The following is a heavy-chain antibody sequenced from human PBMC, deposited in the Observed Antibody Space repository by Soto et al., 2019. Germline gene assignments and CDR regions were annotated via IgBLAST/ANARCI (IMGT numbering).Heavy chain of an antibody. V-gene: IGHV4-31*03. J-gene: IGHJ6*02. CDR1: GGYISSGGYY. D-gene: IGHD2-15*01. CDR2: IYYSGST. CDR3: ARGAVAANNYYYGMDV. Sequence: SETLSLTCTVSGGYISSGGYYWSWIRQHPGKGLEWIGYIYYSGSTYYNPSLKSRVTISVDTSKNQFSLKLSSVTAADTAVYYCARGAVAANNYYYGMDVWGQRTTVTVSS.